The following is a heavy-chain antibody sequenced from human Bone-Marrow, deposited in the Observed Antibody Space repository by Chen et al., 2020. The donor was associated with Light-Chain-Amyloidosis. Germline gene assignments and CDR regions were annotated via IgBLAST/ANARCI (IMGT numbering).Heavy chain of an antibody. CDR1: GFTFSTSW. CDR3: ARARGRAVYDY. J-gene: IGHJ4*02. D-gene: IGHD3-16*01. V-gene: IGHV3-7*01. CDR2: ITQAGGEP. Sequence: EVQLAESGGGLVQPGGSLRLSCAASGFTFSTSWMGWVRQAPGKGLEWGSNITQAGGEPYYLDSVKGRFTISRDNARNSLYLQMNSLRAEDTAVYYCARARGRAVYDYWGQGTLLTVSS.